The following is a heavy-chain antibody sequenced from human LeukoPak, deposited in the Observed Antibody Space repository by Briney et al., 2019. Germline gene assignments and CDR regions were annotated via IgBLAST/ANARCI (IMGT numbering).Heavy chain of an antibody. CDR2: ISSSGSTI. CDR1: GFTFSSYE. J-gene: IGHJ2*01. Sequence: PGGSLRLPCAASGFTFSSYEMNWVRQAPGKGLEWVSYISSSGSTIYYADSVKGRFTISRDNAKNSLYLQMNSLRAEDTAVYYCARVPPLRIRYFDLWGRGTLVTVSS. V-gene: IGHV3-48*03. CDR3: ARVPPLRIRYFDL. D-gene: IGHD2/OR15-2a*01.